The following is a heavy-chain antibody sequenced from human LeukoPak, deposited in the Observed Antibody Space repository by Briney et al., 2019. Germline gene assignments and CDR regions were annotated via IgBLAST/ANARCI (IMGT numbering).Heavy chain of an antibody. D-gene: IGHD6-19*01. CDR3: ARVKSYSSGGLDAFDI. CDR2: IGTAGDT. J-gene: IGHJ3*02. V-gene: IGHV3-13*01. CDR1: GFTFSTYD. Sequence: PAGSLRLSCAASGFTFSTYDMHWVRHATGKGLEWVSGIGTAGDTYYQGSVKGRFTISRENAKNSLYLQMNSLRAGDTAVYYCARVKSYSSGGLDAFDIWGQGTMVTVSS.